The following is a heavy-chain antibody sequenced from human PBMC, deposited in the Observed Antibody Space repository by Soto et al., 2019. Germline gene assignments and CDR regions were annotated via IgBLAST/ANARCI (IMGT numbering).Heavy chain of an antibody. CDR1: GGSISSGGYY. Sequence: QVQLQESGPGLVKPSQTLSLTCTVSGGSISSGGYYWSWIRQHPGKGLEWIGYIYYSGSTYYNPSIKGRATLSADTSKSLLPLEQSAVTAADTAVYYCARGYHALRFLEWLPSRWYFDLWGRGTLVTVSS. D-gene: IGHD3-3*01. J-gene: IGHJ2*01. V-gene: IGHV4-31*03. CDR3: ARGYHALRFLEWLPSRWYFDL. CDR2: IYYSGST.